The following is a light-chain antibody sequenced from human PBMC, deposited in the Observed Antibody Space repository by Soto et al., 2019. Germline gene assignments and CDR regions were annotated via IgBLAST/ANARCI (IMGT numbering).Light chain of an antibody. V-gene: IGKV3-11*01. CDR2: DAS. Sequence: EIVFTQSPATLSLSPGERASLSCRASQCVSVYLAWYQQKPGQAPRLLIYDASNRATGIPARFSGSGSGTDFTLTISSLEPEDFVFYYCQQRSNWPPGPLGQGTKVDIK. CDR3: QQRSNWPPGP. CDR1: QCVSVY. J-gene: IGKJ1*01.